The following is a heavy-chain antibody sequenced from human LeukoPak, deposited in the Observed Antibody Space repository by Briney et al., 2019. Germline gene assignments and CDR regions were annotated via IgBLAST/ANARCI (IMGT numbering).Heavy chain of an antibody. J-gene: IGHJ3*02. CDR1: GFTFSSYA. D-gene: IGHD4-17*01. V-gene: IGHV3-30-3*01. CDR2: ISYDGSNK. CDR3: ARDKQAGDYVYAFDI. Sequence: QTGGSLRLSCAASGFTFSSYAMHWVRQAPGKGLEWVAVISYDGSNKYYADSVKGRFTISRDNSKNTLYLQMNSLRAEDTAVYYCARDKQAGDYVYAFDIWGQGTMVTVSS.